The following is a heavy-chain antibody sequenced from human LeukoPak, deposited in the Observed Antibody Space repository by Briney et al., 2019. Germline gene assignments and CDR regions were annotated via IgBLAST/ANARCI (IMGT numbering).Heavy chain of an antibody. CDR2: ISDDGSIT. D-gene: IGHD3-22*01. J-gene: IGHJ4*02. V-gene: IGHV3-74*03. CDR1: GFTFSRDW. Sequence: GGSLRLSCAASGFTFSRDWMHWVRQAPGKGPVWVSRISDDGSITTYADSVKGRFTISTDNAKGTMFLQMNSLRDEDTAVYFCARRYYETNVYDRHFDHWGQGILVTVSS. CDR3: ARRYYETNVYDRHFDH.